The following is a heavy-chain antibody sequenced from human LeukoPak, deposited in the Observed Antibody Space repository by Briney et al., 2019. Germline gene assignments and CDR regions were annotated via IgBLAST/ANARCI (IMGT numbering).Heavy chain of an antibody. D-gene: IGHD4-17*01. J-gene: IGHJ4*02. V-gene: IGHV3-30*18. CDR1: GFTFSTYG. CDR3: VKVKAPTVTTQPDY. CDR2: ISYDGSYK. Sequence: PGGSLRLSCAASGFTFSTYGMHWVRQAPGKGLEWVAVISYDGSYKFYADSVKGRFTISRDNSKSTLYLQMNSLRAEDTAVYYCVKVKAPTVTTQPDYWGQGTLVTVSS.